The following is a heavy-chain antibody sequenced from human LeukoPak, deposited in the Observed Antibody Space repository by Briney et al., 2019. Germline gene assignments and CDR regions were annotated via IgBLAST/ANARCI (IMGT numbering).Heavy chain of an antibody. CDR1: GYSFTSYW. J-gene: IGHJ3*02. D-gene: IGHD4-17*01. CDR3: ARFTVTTVDAFDI. V-gene: IGHV5-51*01. CDR2: IYPGDSDT. Sequence: GESLKISCKGSGYSFTSYWIGWVRQMPGKGLEWMGIIYPGDSDTRYSPSFQGQVTISADKSISTAYLQWSSLKASDTAMYYCARFTVTTVDAFDIWGQGTMVTVSS.